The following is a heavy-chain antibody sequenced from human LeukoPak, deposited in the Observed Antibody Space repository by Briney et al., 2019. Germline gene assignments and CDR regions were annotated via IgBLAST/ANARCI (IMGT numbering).Heavy chain of an antibody. J-gene: IGHJ3*02. V-gene: IGHV1-46*01. Sequence: ASVKVSCKASGYTFTSYYMHWVRQAPGQGLEWMGIINPSGGSTSYAQKFQGRVTMTRDMSMSTVYMELSSLRSEDTAVYYCASWGGYYYDSSGYGKDAFDIWGQGTMVTVSS. CDR3: ASWGGYYYDSSGYGKDAFDI. CDR2: INPSGGST. D-gene: IGHD3-22*01. CDR1: GYTFTSYY.